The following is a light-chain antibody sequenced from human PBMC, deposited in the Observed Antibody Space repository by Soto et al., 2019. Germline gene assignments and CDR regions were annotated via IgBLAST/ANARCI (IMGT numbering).Light chain of an antibody. CDR3: QQYDTSPRT. Sequence: EMVLTQSPGTLSLSLGERATLSCRASQSLRTNSLAWYQQKPGQAPRLLISGVYSRAAGIPDRFSGSGSGTDFTLTISRLEPEDCAVYYCQQYDTSPRTFGPGTKVEIK. J-gene: IGKJ1*01. V-gene: IGKV3-20*01. CDR1: QSLRTNS. CDR2: GVY.